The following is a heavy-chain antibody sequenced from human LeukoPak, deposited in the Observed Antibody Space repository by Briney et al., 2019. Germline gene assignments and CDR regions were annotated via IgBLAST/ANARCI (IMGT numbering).Heavy chain of an antibody. V-gene: IGHV1-2*02. CDR3: ASNSGYDTDAFDI. CDR1: GYTFTGYY. Sequence: ASVKVSCKASGYTFTGYYMHWVRQAPGQGLEWMGWINPNSGGTNYAQRFQGRVTMTRDTSISTAYMELSRLRSDDTAVYYCASNSGYDTDAFDIWGQGTMVTVSS. D-gene: IGHD5-12*01. CDR2: INPNSGGT. J-gene: IGHJ3*02.